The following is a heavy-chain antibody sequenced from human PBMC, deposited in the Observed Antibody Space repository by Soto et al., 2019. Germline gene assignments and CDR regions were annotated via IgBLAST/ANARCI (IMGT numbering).Heavy chain of an antibody. D-gene: IGHD3-9*01. CDR2: INAGNGNT. CDR1: GYTFTSYA. CDR3: AREYILTGYYYFDY. J-gene: IGHJ4*02. V-gene: IGHV1-3*01. Sequence: QVQLVQSGAEVKKPGASVKVSCKASGYTFTSYAMHWVRQAPGQRLEWMGWINAGNGNTKYSQKLQGRVTITRDTSASTAYMELSSLRSEDTAVYYCAREYILTGYYYFDYWGQGTLVTVSS.